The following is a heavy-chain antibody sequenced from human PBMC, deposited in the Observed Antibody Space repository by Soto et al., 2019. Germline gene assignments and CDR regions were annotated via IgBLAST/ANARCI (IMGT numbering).Heavy chain of an antibody. CDR3: ARDVVTAVAGSVNWFDP. D-gene: IGHD6-19*01. CDR2: IWYDGTKK. V-gene: IGHV3-33*01. Sequence: GGSLRLSCAASGFSLRTYGMQWLRRAPGKGLEWVAFIWYDGTKKFYANSVKGRSTISKDNSSNILYLQMSGLRAEDTAVYYCARDVVTAVAGSVNWFDPWGQGTLVTVSS. J-gene: IGHJ5*02. CDR1: GFSLRTYG.